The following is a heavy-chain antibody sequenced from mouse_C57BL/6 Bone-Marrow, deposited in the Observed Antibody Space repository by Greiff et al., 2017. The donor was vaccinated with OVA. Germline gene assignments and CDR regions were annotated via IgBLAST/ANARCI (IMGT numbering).Heavy chain of an antibody. Sequence: EVNVVESEGGLVQPGSSMKLSCTASGFTFSDYYMAWVRQVPEKGLEWVANINYDGSSTYYLDSLKSRFIISRDNAKNILYLQMGSLKSEDTATYYGARDYYGSSYGFAYWGQGTLVTVSA. CDR3: ARDYYGSSYGFAY. J-gene: IGHJ3*01. CDR1: GFTFSDYY. D-gene: IGHD1-1*01. CDR2: INYDGSST. V-gene: IGHV5-16*01.